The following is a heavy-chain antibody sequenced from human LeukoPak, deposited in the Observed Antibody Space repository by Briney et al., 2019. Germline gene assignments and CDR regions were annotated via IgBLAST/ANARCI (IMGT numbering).Heavy chain of an antibody. D-gene: IGHD3-22*01. J-gene: IGHJ4*02. CDR2: ISGGSGYI. V-gene: IGHV3-21*01. CDR3: VRGFYDNSASSFDY. CDR1: GFTFSSYT. Sequence: PGGSLRLSCAASGFTFSSYTMNWVRQAPGKGLEWVSSISGGSGYIYYADSVKGRFTISRENAKNSLYLQMNILRTEDTAVYYCVRGFYDNSASSFDYWGQGTLVTVSS.